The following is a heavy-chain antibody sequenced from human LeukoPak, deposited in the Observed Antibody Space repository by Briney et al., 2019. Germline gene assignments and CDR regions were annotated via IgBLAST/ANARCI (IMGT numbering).Heavy chain of an antibody. J-gene: IGHJ5*02. V-gene: IGHV1-46*01. CDR3: ARERPTRAGNYYPPETWFDP. Sequence: GASVRVSCQASGYTFTSYYLHWVRQAPGQGLEWMGVINPSRGRTTYAQKFQNRVSMTRDTPTTTVFMELSSLRSEDTAVYYCARERPTRAGNYYPPETWFDPWGQGSLVTVSS. CDR1: GYTFTSYY. D-gene: IGHD3-10*01. CDR2: INPSRGRT.